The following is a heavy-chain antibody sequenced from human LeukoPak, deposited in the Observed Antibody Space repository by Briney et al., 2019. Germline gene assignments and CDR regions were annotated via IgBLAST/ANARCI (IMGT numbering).Heavy chain of an antibody. CDR2: INWNGGST. CDR1: GFTFSNHG. D-gene: IGHD3-22*01. CDR3: ARDHGYDSSGYYAY. J-gene: IGHJ4*02. V-gene: IGHV3-20*04. Sequence: GGSLRLSCAASGFTFSNHGMNWVRQAPGKGLEWVSGINWNGGSTGYADSVKGRFTISRDNAKNSLYLQMNSLRAEDTALYYCARDHGYDSSGYYAYWGQGTLVTVSS.